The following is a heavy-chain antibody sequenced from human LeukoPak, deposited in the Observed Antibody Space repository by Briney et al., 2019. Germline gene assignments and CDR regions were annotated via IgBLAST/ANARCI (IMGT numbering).Heavy chain of an antibody. CDR1: GINVSANY. CDR2: IYGAGAA. CDR3: VSSTGQQLIPYDY. Sequence: GGSLRLSCAASGINVSANYVTWIRQAPGKGLEWVSLIYGAGAAYYAESVRGRFIISRDNSKNTLFLQMNSLRAEDTAVYYCVSSTGQQLIPYDYWGQGTHVAVSS. V-gene: IGHV3-66*02. J-gene: IGHJ4*02. D-gene: IGHD6-13*01.